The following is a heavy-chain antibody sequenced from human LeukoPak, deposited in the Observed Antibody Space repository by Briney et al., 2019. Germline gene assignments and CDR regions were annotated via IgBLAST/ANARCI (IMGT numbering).Heavy chain of an antibody. CDR3: ARRASGSYYPFDC. J-gene: IGHJ4*02. CDR2: IYYSGNT. V-gene: IGHV4-39*01. CDR1: GGSISSGSYY. D-gene: IGHD1-26*01. Sequence: SETLSLTCTVSGGSISSGSYYWGWIRQPPGKGLEWIGTIYYSGNTYYNPSLKSRVTMSVDTSKNQFSLKLSSVTAADTAVYYCARRASGSYYPFDCWGQGTLVTVSS.